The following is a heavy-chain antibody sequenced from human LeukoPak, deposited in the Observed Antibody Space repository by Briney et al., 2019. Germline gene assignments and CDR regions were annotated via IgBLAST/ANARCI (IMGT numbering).Heavy chain of an antibody. D-gene: IGHD6-6*01. Sequence: GGSLRLSCAASGFTFSSYGMHWVRQAPGKGLEWVAFIRYDGSNKYYADSVKGRFTISRDNSKNTLYLQMNSLRAEDTAVYYCAKDRGIAARRSYFDYWGQGTLVTVSS. J-gene: IGHJ4*02. V-gene: IGHV3-30*02. CDR3: AKDRGIAARRSYFDY. CDR1: GFTFSSYG. CDR2: IRYDGSNK.